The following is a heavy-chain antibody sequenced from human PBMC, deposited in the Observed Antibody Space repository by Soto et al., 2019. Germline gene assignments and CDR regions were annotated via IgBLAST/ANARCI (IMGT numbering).Heavy chain of an antibody. Sequence: EVQLVESGGGLIQPGGSLRLSCAVSGFTVSNNYMSWVRQAPGKGLEGVSVIYSGGYTAYGDSVKGRFTISRGNSKNTLFLQMNSRGPAAPAVFFCATSPGGGGYWGQGTLVTVSS. CDR3: ATSPGGGGY. J-gene: IGHJ4*02. CDR1: GFTVSNNY. CDR2: IYSGGYT. D-gene: IGHD2-2*01. V-gene: IGHV3-53*01.